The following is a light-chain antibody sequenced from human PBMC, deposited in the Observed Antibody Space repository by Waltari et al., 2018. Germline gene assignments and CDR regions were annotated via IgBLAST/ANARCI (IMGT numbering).Light chain of an antibody. CDR1: ESLDIG. J-gene: IGKJ3*01. CDR2: AAS. V-gene: IGKV1-39*01. Sequence: IQMTQSPSSLSASVGDTVTITCRASESLDIGLNWYQQQPRQAPTLLIYAASTLLRGVPSRFSGGGSGTEFTLTITGLQPDDFATYFCQQSQTTVFTFGPGTTVDL. CDR3: QQSQTTVFT.